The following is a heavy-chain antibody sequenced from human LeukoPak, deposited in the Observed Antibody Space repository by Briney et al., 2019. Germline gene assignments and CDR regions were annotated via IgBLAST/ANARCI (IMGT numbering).Heavy chain of an antibody. CDR3: ARVSVRNYYSSGSRWFDP. Sequence: SETLSHSRVLYGGSFSGSYWSWIRPPPGRGREWIGEINHRGSSNYNPSLKSRVTISVDTSKNQFSLNLSAETAADTAVYYCARVSVRNYYSSGSRWFDPWGQGTLVTVSS. V-gene: IGHV4-34*01. J-gene: IGHJ5*02. D-gene: IGHD3-10*01. CDR2: INHRGSS. CDR1: GGSFSGSY.